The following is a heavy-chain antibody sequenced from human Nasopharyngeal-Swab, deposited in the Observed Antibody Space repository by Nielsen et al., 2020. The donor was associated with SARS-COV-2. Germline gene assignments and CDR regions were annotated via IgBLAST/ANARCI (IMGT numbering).Heavy chain of an antibody. Sequence: ASVKVSCKASGYTFNDYHLHWVRQAPGQGLEWLAWINSDSGVTNHAHKFKGRVTLTRDTSITTVYMELSRLKSDDTAVYYCAREPDMVRGITLFDYWGQGTLVTVYS. CDR3: AREPDMVRGITLFDY. J-gene: IGHJ4*02. CDR1: GYTFNDYH. CDR2: INSDSGVT. D-gene: IGHD3-10*01. V-gene: IGHV1-2*07.